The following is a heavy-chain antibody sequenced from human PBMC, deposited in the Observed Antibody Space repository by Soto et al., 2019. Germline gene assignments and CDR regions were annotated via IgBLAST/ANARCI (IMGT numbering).Heavy chain of an antibody. CDR3: AKGFGYRLDY. D-gene: IGHD3-10*01. J-gene: IGHJ4*02. V-gene: IGHV3-30*18. CDR1: GFTFSSYG. CDR2: ISYDGSNK. Sequence: QVQLVESGGGVVQPGRSLRLSCAASGFTFSSYGMHWVRQAPGKGLEWVAVISYDGSNKYYADSVKGRFTISRDNSKNTVYLQMNSRRAEDTAVYYCAKGFGYRLDYWGQGTLVTVSS.